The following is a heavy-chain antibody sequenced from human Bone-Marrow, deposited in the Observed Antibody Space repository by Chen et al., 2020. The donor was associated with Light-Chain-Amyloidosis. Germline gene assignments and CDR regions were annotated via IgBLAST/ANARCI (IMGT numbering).Heavy chain of an antibody. D-gene: IGHD3-10*01. CDR3: SREVTTNYGMDV. J-gene: IGHJ6*02. CDR1: GFTFSSYP. Sequence: DVQLLESGGGLVQPGGSLRLSCAASGFTFSSYPMSWVRQAPGKGLEWISGISGSGSSTYYADSVKGRFTISRDNSKNTLYLQMNSLRAEDTAIYYCSREVTTNYGMDVWGQGTAVTVSS. V-gene: IGHV3-23*01. CDR2: ISGSGSST.